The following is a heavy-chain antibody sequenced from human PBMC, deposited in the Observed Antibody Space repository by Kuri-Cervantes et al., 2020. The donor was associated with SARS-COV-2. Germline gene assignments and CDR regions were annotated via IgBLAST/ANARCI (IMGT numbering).Heavy chain of an antibody. CDR3: ARDPTAGRLRYFDWFSSGPSSYYGMDV. CDR1: GFTFSSYS. Sequence: GESLKISCAASGFTFSSYSMNWVRQAPGKGLEWVSSISSSSSYIYYADSVKGRFTISRDNAKNSLYLQMNSLRAEDTAVYYCARDPTAGRLRYFDWFSSGPSSYYGMDVWGQGTTVTVSS. D-gene: IGHD3-9*01. CDR2: ISSSSSYI. J-gene: IGHJ6*02. V-gene: IGHV3-21*01.